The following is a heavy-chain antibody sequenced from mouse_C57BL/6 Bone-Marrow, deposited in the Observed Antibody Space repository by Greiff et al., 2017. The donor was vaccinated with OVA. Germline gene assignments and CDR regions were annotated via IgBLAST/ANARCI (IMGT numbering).Heavy chain of an antibody. Sequence: VKLMESGAELVRPGTSVKVSCKASGYAFTNYLIEWVKQRPGQGLEWIGVINPGSGGTNYNEKFKGKATLTADKSSSTAYMQLSSLTSEDSAVYFCARGGIYYGNSGAMDYWGQGTSVTVSS. D-gene: IGHD2-1*01. CDR1: GYAFTNYL. J-gene: IGHJ4*01. CDR3: ARGGIYYGNSGAMDY. CDR2: INPGSGGT. V-gene: IGHV1-54*01.